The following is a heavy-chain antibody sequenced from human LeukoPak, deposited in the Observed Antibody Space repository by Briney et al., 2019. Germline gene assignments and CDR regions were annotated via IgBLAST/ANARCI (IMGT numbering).Heavy chain of an antibody. CDR3: ARDGGDGYNYNWFDH. D-gene: IGHD5-24*01. Sequence: SETLSLTCTVSGGSISSYYWSWIRQPPGKGLEWLGYIYYSGSTNYNPSLKSRVTISVDTSKNQFSLKLSSVTAADTAVYYCARDGGDGYNYNWFDHWGQGTLVTVSS. J-gene: IGHJ5*02. CDR1: GGSISSYY. CDR2: IYYSGST. V-gene: IGHV4-59*01.